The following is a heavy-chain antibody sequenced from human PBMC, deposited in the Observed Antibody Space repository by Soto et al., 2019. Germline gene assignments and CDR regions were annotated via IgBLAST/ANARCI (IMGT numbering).Heavy chain of an antibody. D-gene: IGHD3-10*01. CDR2: IYYNGNT. J-gene: IGHJ5*02. V-gene: IGHV4-31*03. CDR3: SRALNYGSGIGT. Sequence: LSITCTVAYGPINSGADCWSWIRQLPGKGLEWIGYIYYNGNTDYNPSLKSRVTISVDTSENQFSLKLTSVTAADTAVYYCSRALNYGSGIGTCGQGTRVTFS. CDR1: YGPINSGADC.